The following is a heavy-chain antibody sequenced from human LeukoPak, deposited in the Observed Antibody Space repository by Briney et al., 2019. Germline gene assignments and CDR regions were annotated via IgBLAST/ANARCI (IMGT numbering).Heavy chain of an antibody. CDR1: GYTFTSYD. CDR2: MNPNSGNT. V-gene: IGHV1-8*01. J-gene: IGHJ4*02. D-gene: IGHD3-22*01. CDR3: ARFEFRDDSSGYSDY. Sequence: ASVKVSCKASGYTFTSYDINWVRQAPGQGLEWMGWMNPNSGNTGYAQKFQGRVTMTRNTSISTAYMELGSLRSEDTAVYYCARFEFRDDSSGYSDYWGQGTLVTVSS.